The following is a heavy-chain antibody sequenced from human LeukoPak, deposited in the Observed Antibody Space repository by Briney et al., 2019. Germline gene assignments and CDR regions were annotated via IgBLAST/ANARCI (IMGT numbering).Heavy chain of an antibody. J-gene: IGHJ4*02. CDR2: IYYSGST. Sequence: SETLSLTRTVSGGSISSYYWSWIRQPPGKGLEWIGYIYYSGSTNYNPSLKSRVTISVDQSKNQFSLKLSSVTAADTAVYYCARAPITMVRGVISGFDYWGQGTLVTVSS. D-gene: IGHD3-10*01. CDR3: ARAPITMVRGVISGFDY. CDR1: GGSISSYY. V-gene: IGHV4-59*01.